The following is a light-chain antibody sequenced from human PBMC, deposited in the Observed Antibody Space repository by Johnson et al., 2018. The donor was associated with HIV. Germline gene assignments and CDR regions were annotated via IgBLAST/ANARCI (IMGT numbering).Light chain of an antibody. V-gene: IGLV1-51*02. CDR1: SSNIGNNY. J-gene: IGLJ1*01. Sequence: QSVLTQPPSVSAAPGQKVTISCSGSSSNIGNNYVSWYQQLPGTAPKLLIYENNKRPSGIPDRFYGSKSGTSATLGITGLQTGDEADYYCGTWDTSLCAPYVFGTGTKVTVL. CDR2: ENN. CDR3: GTWDTSLCAPYV.